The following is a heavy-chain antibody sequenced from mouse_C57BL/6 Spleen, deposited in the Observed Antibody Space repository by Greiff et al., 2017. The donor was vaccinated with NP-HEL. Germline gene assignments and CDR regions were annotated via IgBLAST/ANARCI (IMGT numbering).Heavy chain of an antibody. D-gene: IGHD5-5*01. CDR2: ISSGSSTI. CDR3: ARGLLPFYAMDY. V-gene: IGHV5-17*01. Sequence: VQLKESGGGLVKPGGSLKLSCAASGFTFSDYGMHWVRQAPEKGLEWVAYISSGSSTIYYADTVKGRFTISRDNAKNTLFLQMTSLRSEDTAMYYCARGLLPFYAMDYWGQGTSVTVSS. J-gene: IGHJ4*01. CDR1: GFTFSDYG.